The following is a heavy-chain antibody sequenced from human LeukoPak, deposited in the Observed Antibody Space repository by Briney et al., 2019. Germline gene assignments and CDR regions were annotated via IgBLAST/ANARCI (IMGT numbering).Heavy chain of an antibody. CDR1: GGSFSGYY. D-gene: IGHD6-19*01. CDR3: ASGYSSGWDPYYYYMDV. V-gene: IGHV4-34*01. Sequence: PSETLSLTCAVYGGSFSGYYWSWIRQPPGKGLEWIGEINHSGSTNYNPSLKSRVTMSVDTSKNQFSLKLSSVTAADTAVYYCASGYSSGWDPYYYYMDVWGKGTTVTVSS. CDR2: INHSGST. J-gene: IGHJ6*03.